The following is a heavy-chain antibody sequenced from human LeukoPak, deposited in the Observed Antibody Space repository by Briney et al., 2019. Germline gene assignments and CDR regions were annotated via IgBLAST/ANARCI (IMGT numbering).Heavy chain of an antibody. CDR1: GFTFGSHA. V-gene: IGHV3-23*01. CDR2: IFGSGGSP. Sequence: GGSLRLSCEASGFTFGSHAMYWVRQAPGKGLEWVAGIFGSGGSPHYAASVKGRFTISRDNSRNTVYLQINSLRADDTAVYYCGKTTVGYSSGQKPAWPVDYWGQGTLVTVSS. D-gene: IGHD5-18*01. J-gene: IGHJ4*02. CDR3: GKTTVGYSSGQKPAWPVDY.